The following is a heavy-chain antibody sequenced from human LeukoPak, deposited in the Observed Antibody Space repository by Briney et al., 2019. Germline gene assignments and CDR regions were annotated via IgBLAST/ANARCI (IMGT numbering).Heavy chain of an antibody. D-gene: IGHD3-22*01. CDR1: GYTFTSYD. J-gene: IGHJ4*02. CDR3: ASLLVDSSGYYN. CDR2: MNPNSGNT. Sequence: ASVKVSCKASGYTFTSYDINWVRQATGQGLEWMGWMNPNSGNTGYAQKFQGRVTITRNTSISTAYMELSSLRSEDTAVYYCASLLVDSSGYYNWGQGTLVTVSS. V-gene: IGHV1-8*01.